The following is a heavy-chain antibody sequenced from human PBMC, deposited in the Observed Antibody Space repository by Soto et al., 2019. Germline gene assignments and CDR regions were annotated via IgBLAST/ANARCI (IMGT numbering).Heavy chain of an antibody. CDR3: ASVSPIYYYYGMDV. J-gene: IGHJ6*02. CDR2: IYYSGST. Sequence: QVQLQESGPGLVKPSQTLSLTCTVSGGSISSGGYYWSWIRQHPGKGLEWIGYIYYSGSTYYNPSLKIRVTISLDTAKNQFSLKLSSVTAADTAVYYCASVSPIYYYYGMDVWGQGTTVTVSS. CDR1: GGSISSGGYY. V-gene: IGHV4-31*03.